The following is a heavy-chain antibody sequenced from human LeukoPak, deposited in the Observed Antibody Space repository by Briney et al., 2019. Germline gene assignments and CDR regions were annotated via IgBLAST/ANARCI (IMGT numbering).Heavy chain of an antibody. CDR1: GFTVSSTY. V-gene: IGHV3-53*01. CDR2: IYSGGNI. J-gene: IGHJ4*02. D-gene: IGHD2-15*01. Sequence: GGSLRLSCAASGFTVSSTYMSWVRQAPGKGLEWVSVIYSGGNIYYIDSVKGRFTISRDTSKNTLYLQMNSLRAEDTAVYFCASRHCSGGGCYFAGADPFDYWGQGTLVTVSS. CDR3: ASRHCSGGGCYFAGADPFDY.